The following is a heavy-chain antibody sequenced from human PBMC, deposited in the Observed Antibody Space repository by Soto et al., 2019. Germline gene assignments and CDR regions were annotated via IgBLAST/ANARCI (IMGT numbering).Heavy chain of an antibody. V-gene: IGHV1-18*01. D-gene: IGHD3-10*01. CDR2: ISAYNGNT. J-gene: IGHJ6*02. Sequence: QVQLVQSGAEVKKPGASVKVSCKASGYTFTSYGISWVRQAPGQGLEWMGWISAYNGNTNYAQKLQGRVTMTTDTSXXTXYXXLRSLRSDDTAVYYCARDPLWFGELLPYYYYGMDVWGQGTTVTVSS. CDR3: ARDPLWFGELLPYYYYGMDV. CDR1: GYTFTSYG.